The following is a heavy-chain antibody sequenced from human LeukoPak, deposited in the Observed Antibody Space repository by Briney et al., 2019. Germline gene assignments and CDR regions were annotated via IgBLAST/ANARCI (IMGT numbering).Heavy chain of an antibody. J-gene: IGHJ4*02. D-gene: IGHD6-13*01. Sequence: GGSLRLSCAASGFTFSSYAMSSVRQAPGKGLEWVSAISGSGGSTYYADSVKGRFTISRDNSKNTLYLQMNSLRAEDTAVYYCAKDLLSSSWYHFDYWGQGTLVTVSS. CDR2: ISGSGGST. CDR1: GFTFSSYA. CDR3: AKDLLSSSWYHFDY. V-gene: IGHV3-23*01.